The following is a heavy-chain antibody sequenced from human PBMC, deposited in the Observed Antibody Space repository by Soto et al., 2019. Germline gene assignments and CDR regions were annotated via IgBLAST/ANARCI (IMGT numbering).Heavy chain of an antibody. J-gene: IGHJ2*01. Sequence: GGSLRLSCAASGFTFSSYGMHWVRQAPGKGLEWVALIWYDGNNKYYADSVKGRFTISRDNSKNTLYLQMNSLRAEDTAVYNCAKEPVGPDWYFDLWGRGTLVTVSS. CDR2: IWYDGNNK. CDR3: AKEPVGPDWYFDL. CDR1: GFTFSSYG. V-gene: IGHV3-33*06.